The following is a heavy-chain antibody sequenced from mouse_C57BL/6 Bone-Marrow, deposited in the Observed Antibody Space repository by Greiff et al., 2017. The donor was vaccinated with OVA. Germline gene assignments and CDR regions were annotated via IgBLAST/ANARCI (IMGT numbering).Heavy chain of an antibody. CDR3: ARIAFTTVVATSDYYAMDY. J-gene: IGHJ4*01. CDR1: GFSLSTFGMG. CDR2: IWWDDDK. V-gene: IGHV8-8*01. D-gene: IGHD1-1*01. Sequence: QVTLKVCGPGILQPSQTLSLTCSFSGFSLSTFGMGVGWIRQPSGKGLEWLAHIWWDDDKYYNPALKSRLTISKETSKNQVFLKIANVDTADTATYYCARIAFTTVVATSDYYAMDYWGQGTSVTVSS.